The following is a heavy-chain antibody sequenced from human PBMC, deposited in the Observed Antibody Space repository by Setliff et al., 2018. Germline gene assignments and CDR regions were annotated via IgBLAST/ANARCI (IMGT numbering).Heavy chain of an antibody. CDR3: FGAGTCSY. CDR2: INPDGSEK. V-gene: IGHV3-7*01. CDR1: GFTYNNCW. Sequence: PGGSLRLSCTASGFTYNNCWVSWVRQAPGKGLEWLASINPDGSEKYYVDSVKGRFTISRDNARNSLSLQMNSLRTEDTAVYYCFGAGTCSYWGQGTLVTVSS. D-gene: IGHD3-10*01. J-gene: IGHJ4*02.